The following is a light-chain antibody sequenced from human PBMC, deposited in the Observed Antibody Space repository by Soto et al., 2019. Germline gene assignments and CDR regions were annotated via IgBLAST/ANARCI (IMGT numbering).Light chain of an antibody. CDR1: SSDVGGYNY. V-gene: IGLV2-14*01. CDR2: EVS. Sequence: LTQPASVSGSAGQSIAISCTGTSSDVGGYNYVSWYQQHPGKAPKLLLSEVSKRPSGVSDRFSGSKSGNTASLTISGLQTQDEADYYCSSFTSAYTLVFGTGTKVTVL. J-gene: IGLJ1*01. CDR3: SSFTSAYTLV.